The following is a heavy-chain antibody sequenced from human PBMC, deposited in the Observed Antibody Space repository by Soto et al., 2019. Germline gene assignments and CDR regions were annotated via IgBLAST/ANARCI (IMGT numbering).Heavy chain of an antibody. J-gene: IGHJ6*02. D-gene: IGHD5-18*01. CDR2: ITHSGST. CDR3: ARGPQLWSSYYYYGMDV. CDR1: GGSFSGYY. Sequence: QVQLQQWGAGLLKPSETLSLTCAVYGGSFSGYYWSWIRQPPGKGLEWIGEITHSGSTNYNPSLKSRVTIAVDTSKNQFSLKLSSVTAADTAVYYCARGPQLWSSYYYYGMDVWGQGTTVTVSS. V-gene: IGHV4-34*01.